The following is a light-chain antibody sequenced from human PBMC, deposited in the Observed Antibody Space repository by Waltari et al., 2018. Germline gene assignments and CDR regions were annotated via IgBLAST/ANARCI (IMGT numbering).Light chain of an antibody. CDR3: QAWDGSTLI. CDR2: QDN. J-gene: IGLJ2*01. Sequence: SYEVTQPPSVSVSPGQAASITCSGDKLGEKYVSWYQQKPGQSPVLVLYQDNRRPSGIPERFSGSNSNSGNTATLTISGTQAMDEADYHCQAWDGSTLIFGGGTK. V-gene: IGLV3-1*01. CDR1: KLGEKY.